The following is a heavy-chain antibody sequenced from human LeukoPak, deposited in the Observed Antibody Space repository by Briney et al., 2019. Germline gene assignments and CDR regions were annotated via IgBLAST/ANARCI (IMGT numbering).Heavy chain of an antibody. D-gene: IGHD4-17*01. CDR1: GYTFTSYG. J-gene: IGHJ3*02. V-gene: IGHV1-18*04. CDR3: ARKPTGRAFDI. CDR2: ISANNGDT. Sequence: GASVKVSCEASGYTFTSYGISWVPHAPGQGLDYMGWISANNGDTEYAQNLQGRVTMTTDTSTSTAYMEVRSLRSDDTAVYYCARKPTGRAFDIWGQGTMVTVSS.